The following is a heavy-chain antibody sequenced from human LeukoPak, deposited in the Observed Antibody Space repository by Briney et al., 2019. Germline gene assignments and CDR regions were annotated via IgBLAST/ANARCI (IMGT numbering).Heavy chain of an antibody. D-gene: IGHD6-19*01. CDR2: FDPEDGET. J-gene: IGHJ4*02. Sequence: ASVKVSCKVSGYTLTELSMHWVRQAPGKGLEWMGGFDPEDGETIYAQKFQGRVTMTRDTSASTVYMELSSLRSEDSAVYYCARAGRYGSGWYDYWGQGTLVTVSS. CDR3: ARAGRYGSGWYDY. V-gene: IGHV1-24*01. CDR1: GYTLTELS.